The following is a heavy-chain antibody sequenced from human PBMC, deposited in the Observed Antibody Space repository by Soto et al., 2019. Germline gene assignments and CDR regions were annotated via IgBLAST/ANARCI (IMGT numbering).Heavy chain of an antibody. CDR3: ARERSIAARPFYYYYGMDV. Sequence: ASVKVSCKASGYTFTGYYMHWVRQAPGQGLEWMGWINPNSGGTNYAQKFQGRVAMTRDTSISTAYMELSRLRSDDTAVYYCARERSIAARPFYYYYGMDVWGQGTTVTVSS. CDR1: GYTFTGYY. J-gene: IGHJ6*02. V-gene: IGHV1-2*02. CDR2: INPNSGGT. D-gene: IGHD6-6*01.